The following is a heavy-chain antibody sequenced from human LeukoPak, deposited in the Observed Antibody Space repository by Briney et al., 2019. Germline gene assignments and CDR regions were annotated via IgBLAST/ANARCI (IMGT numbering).Heavy chain of an antibody. J-gene: IGHJ6*03. Sequence: GESLKISCKASGYSFTSYWIAWVRQMPGKGLEWMGIIYPGDSDPRYSPSFQGQVTILADKSINTAYLQWSSLKASDTAMYYCARHSPHDDYYYMDVWGKGTTVTISS. V-gene: IGHV5-51*01. CDR2: IYPGDSDP. CDR1: GYSFTSYW. CDR3: ARHSPHDDYYYMDV.